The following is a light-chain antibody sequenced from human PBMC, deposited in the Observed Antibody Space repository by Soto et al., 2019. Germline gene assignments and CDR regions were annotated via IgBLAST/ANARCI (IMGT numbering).Light chain of an antibody. CDR3: QESYISPPT. J-gene: IGKJ1*01. V-gene: IGKV1-39*01. CDR1: RSISSH. Sequence: DIQMTQSPSSLSASVADRVPITCRASRSISSHLNWYQQKPGKAPNLLIYAASSLQSGVPSRFSGSGSGTDFTLTISSLQPEDFATYYCQESYISPPTFGQGTKVEIK. CDR2: AAS.